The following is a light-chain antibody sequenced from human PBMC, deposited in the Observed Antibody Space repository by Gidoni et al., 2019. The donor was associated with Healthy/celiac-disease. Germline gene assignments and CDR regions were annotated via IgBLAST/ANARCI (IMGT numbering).Light chain of an antibody. V-gene: IGKV2-28*01. CDR1: QSLLHSNGYNY. CDR2: LGS. J-gene: IGKJ1*01. CDR3: MQDLQTWT. Sequence: DIARSQSPLPLPVTPGEPASISCRSSQSLLHSNGYNYLYWYLQKPGQSPQLLIYLGSTRASGVPDRFSSSGSGTDFTLKISRVEAEDVRVYCCMQDLQTWTFGQGTKVEIK.